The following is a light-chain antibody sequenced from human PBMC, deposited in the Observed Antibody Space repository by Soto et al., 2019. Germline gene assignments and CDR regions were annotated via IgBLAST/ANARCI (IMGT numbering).Light chain of an antibody. V-gene: IGKV1-12*01. Sequence: DIQMTQSPSSVSASLGDRVTINCRASQGISTWLAWYQQKPGRAPKLLIYAASRFQSGVPSRFSGSGSGTDFTLTISSRQPEDVATYFCQQAYGFAFTFGPGTKVDV. CDR2: AAS. CDR3: QQAYGFAFT. CDR1: QGISTW. J-gene: IGKJ3*01.